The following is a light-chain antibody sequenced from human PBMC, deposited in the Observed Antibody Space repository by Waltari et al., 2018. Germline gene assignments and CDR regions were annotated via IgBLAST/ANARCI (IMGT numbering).Light chain of an antibody. V-gene: IGKV3-15*01. CDR2: GAS. Sequence: EIVMTQSTATLSVSPGEGPTPSCRASQSVRSNLAWYQQKPGQALRLLIYGASTRATGIPARFSGSGSGTEFTLTISSLQSEDFAVYYCQQYNNWPPYTFGQGTNLEIK. J-gene: IGKJ2*01. CDR3: QQYNNWPPYT. CDR1: QSVRSN.